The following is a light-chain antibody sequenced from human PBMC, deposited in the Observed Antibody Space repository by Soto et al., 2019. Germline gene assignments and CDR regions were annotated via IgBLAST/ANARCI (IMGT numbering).Light chain of an antibody. V-gene: IGKV1-39*01. Sequence: DIQMTQSPSSLSASVGDRVTITCRASQTISSYLNWYQQTPGKAPKLLIYAASSLQSGVPSRFSGSGSGTDFTLTISSLQPADFATYYCQQSYSTPLTFGGGTKAEI. CDR3: QQSYSTPLT. CDR2: AAS. J-gene: IGKJ4*01. CDR1: QTISSY.